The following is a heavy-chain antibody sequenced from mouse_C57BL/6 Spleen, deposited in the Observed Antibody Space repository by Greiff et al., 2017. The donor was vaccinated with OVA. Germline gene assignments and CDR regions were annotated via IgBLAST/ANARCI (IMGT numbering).Heavy chain of an antibody. D-gene: IGHD1-1*01. CDR1: GYAFSSYW. V-gene: IGHV1-80*01. J-gene: IGHJ4*01. CDR2: IYPGDGDT. CDR3: ARSSLLLPPYAMDY. Sequence: QVQLQQSGAELVKPGASVKISCKASGYAFSSYWMNWVKQRPGKGLEWIGQIYPGDGDTNYNGKFKGKATLTADKSYSTAYMQLSSLTSEDSAVYFCARSSLLLPPYAMDYWGQGTSVTVSS.